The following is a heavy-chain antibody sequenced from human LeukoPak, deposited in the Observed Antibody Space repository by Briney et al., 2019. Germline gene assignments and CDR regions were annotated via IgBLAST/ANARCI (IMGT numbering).Heavy chain of an antibody. D-gene: IGHD2-2*01. V-gene: IGHV3-21*01. CDR1: GFTPRSKT. Sequence: GGSLRLSSAASGFTPRSKTMNWVRQAPERGLEWVASISSSTAYIYYADSLRGRFTISRDNTKRSLYLQMSSLRAEDTAVYDCAREGLLTRLSTGEAFDICGQGTMVTVSS. J-gene: IGHJ3*02. CDR2: ISSSTAYI. CDR3: AREGLLTRLSTGEAFDI.